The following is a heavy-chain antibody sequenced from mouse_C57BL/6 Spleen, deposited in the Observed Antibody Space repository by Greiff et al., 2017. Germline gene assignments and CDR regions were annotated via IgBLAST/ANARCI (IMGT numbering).Heavy chain of an antibody. D-gene: IGHD1-1*01. CDR2: FYPGDGDT. J-gene: IGHJ3*01. CDR1: GYAFSSYW. V-gene: IGHV1-80*01. CDR3: ERSNYGSSPHGFAY. Sequence: QVQLQESGAELVQPGASVKISCKASGYAFSSYWMNWVKQRPGKGLEWIGQFYPGDGDTNYNGKFKGKATLTADKSSSTAYMQLSSLTSEDSAVYFCERSNYGSSPHGFAYWGQGTLVTVSA.